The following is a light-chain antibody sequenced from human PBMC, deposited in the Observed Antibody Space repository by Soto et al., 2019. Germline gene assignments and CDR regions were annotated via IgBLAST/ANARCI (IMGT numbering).Light chain of an antibody. V-gene: IGKV3-11*01. CDR2: DTS. CDR1: QSVSNY. Sequence: EIVLTQSPATLSLSPGERATLSCRASQSVSNYLACYQQKPGQAPRLLIYDTSNRATGIPARFSGSGSGTDFTLTISSLEPEDFAVYYCQQRSYWLIFGGGTRVEIK. J-gene: IGKJ4*01. CDR3: QQRSYWLI.